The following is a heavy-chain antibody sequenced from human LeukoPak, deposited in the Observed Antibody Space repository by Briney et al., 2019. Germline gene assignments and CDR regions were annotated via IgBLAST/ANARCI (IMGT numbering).Heavy chain of an antibody. CDR1: GFTFGDYA. CDR2: IRSKAYGGTT. J-gene: IGHJ3*02. V-gene: IGHV3-49*03. CDR3: TREGAAAGISARAFDI. Sequence: GGSLRLSCTASGFTFGDYAMSWFRQAPGKGLEWVGFIRSKAYGGTTEYAASVKGRFTISRDDSKSIAYLQMNSLKTEDTAVYYCTREGAAAGISARAFDIWGQGTMVTVSS. D-gene: IGHD6-13*01.